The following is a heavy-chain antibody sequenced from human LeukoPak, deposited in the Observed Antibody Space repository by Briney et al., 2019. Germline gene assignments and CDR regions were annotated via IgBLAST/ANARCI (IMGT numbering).Heavy chain of an antibody. CDR2: INHEGGGI. Sequence: PGGSLRLSYAASGFTFSESWMTWVRQVPGQGLEWVAHINHEGGGIQYVDSVKGRFTISRDNAKGSVYLQMNSLRAEDTAIYHCATYINWVAGDVWGQGTTVIVSS. CDR3: ATYINWVAGDV. D-gene: IGHD1-1*01. V-gene: IGHV3-7*01. CDR1: GFTFSESW. J-gene: IGHJ6*02.